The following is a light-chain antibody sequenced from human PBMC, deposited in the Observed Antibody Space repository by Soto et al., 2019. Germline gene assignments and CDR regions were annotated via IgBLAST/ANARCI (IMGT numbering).Light chain of an antibody. J-gene: IGKJ1*01. CDR2: KVT. V-gene: IGKV2-30*01. Sequence: MTQSPLSLPVTLGQPASISCRSSQNLVYSDGNTYLNWFQQRPGQSPRRLIYKVTNRDSGVPDRFSGSGSGTDFTLKNSRVEAEDVRVYCRMQGTYWPPTFGQGAKVDIK. CDR3: MQGTYWPPT. CDR1: QNLVYSDGNTY.